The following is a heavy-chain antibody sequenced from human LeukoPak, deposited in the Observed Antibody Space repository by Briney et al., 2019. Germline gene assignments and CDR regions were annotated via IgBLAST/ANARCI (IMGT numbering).Heavy chain of an antibody. D-gene: IGHD4-23*01. CDR2: IYYSGST. CDR3: ARVLRWAYFDY. CDR1: GGSISSSSYY. J-gene: IGHJ4*02. V-gene: IGHV4-39*07. Sequence: SETLSLTCTVSGGSISSSSYYWGWIRQPPGKGLEWIVSIYYSGSTYYNPARKSRVTISVDTSKNQFSLKLSSVTAADTAVYYCARVLRWAYFDYWGQGTLVTVSS.